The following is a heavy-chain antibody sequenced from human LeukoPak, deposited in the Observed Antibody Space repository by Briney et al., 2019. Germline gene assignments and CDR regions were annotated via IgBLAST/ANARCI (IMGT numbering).Heavy chain of an antibody. CDR2: ISGSGGST. D-gene: IGHD3-10*01. V-gene: IGHV3-23*01. J-gene: IGHJ4*02. CDR1: GFTFSSYA. Sequence: HPGGSLSLSCAASGFTFSSYAMSWVRQAPGKGLEWVSAISGSGGSTYYADSVKGRFTISRDNSKNTLYLQMNSLRAEDTAVYYCAKDLITYYYGSGSPRPVDYWGQGTLVTVSS. CDR3: AKDLITYYYGSGSPRPVDY.